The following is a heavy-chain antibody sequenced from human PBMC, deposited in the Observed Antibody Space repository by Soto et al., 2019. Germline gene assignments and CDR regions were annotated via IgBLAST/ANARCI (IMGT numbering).Heavy chain of an antibody. V-gene: IGHV4-59*02. D-gene: IGHD5-18*01. Sequence: PSETLSLTCAVSGASVSIYYWGWIRHPPRKGLKWIGYIYYSGSTNYNPSLKSRVTISVDTSKNQFSLKLSSVTAADTAVYYCARVEYSYRYIDDWGQGTLV. CDR1: GASVSIYY. J-gene: IGHJ4*02. CDR2: IYYSGST. CDR3: ARVEYSYRYIDD.